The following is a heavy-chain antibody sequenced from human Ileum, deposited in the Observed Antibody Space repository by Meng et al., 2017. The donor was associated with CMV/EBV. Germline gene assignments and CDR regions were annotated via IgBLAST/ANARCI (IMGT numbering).Heavy chain of an antibody. Sequence: EVQLLGSGGGLVKPGGSFPLSCAASGFIFNDVWMNWVRQAPGKGLEWLGRVKKKIEGGATDYSAPAKDRFIISRDDSKNMVYLQMNSLKTEDTAMYYCTSRIRTTNDYWGRGTLVTVSS. CDR3: TSRIRTTNDY. D-gene: IGHD4-11*01. V-gene: IGHV3-15*01. J-gene: IGHJ4*02. CDR2: VKKKIEGGAT. CDR1: GFIFNDVW.